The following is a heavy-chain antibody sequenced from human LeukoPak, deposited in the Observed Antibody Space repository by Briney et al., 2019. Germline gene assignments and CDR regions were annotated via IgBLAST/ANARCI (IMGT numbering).Heavy chain of an antibody. D-gene: IGHD6-19*01. Sequence: GGSLRLSCAASGFTFSSYAMHWVRQAPGKGLEWVAVISYDGSNKYYADSVKGRFTISRDNSKNTPYLQMNSLRAEDTAVYYCARGSVAGTESDYWGQGTLVTVSS. V-gene: IGHV3-30*04. CDR2: ISYDGSNK. CDR1: GFTFSSYA. CDR3: ARGSVAGTESDY. J-gene: IGHJ4*02.